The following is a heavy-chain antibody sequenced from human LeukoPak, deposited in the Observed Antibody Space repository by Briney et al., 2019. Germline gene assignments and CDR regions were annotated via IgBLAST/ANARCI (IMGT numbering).Heavy chain of an antibody. CDR1: GYTFTGYY. D-gene: IGHD2-2*01. CDR2: INPNSGGT. V-gene: IGHV1-2*02. Sequence: ASVKVSCKAAGYTFTGYYMHWVRQAPGPGLEWMGWINPNSGGTNYAQKFQGRVTMTRDTSISTAYMELSRLRSYDTAVYYCARAGVVPAANYYYYYYMDVWGKGTTVTVSS. CDR3: ARAGVVPAANYYYYYYMDV. J-gene: IGHJ6*03.